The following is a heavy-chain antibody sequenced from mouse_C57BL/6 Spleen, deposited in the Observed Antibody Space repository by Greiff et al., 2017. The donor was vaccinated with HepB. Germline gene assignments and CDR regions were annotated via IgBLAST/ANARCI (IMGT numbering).Heavy chain of an antibody. V-gene: IGHV1-72*01. J-gene: IGHJ1*03. CDR1: GYTFTSYW. CDR2: IDPNSGGT. CDR3: AKEGPYYSNFYWYFDV. Sequence: QVQLQQSGAELVKPGASVKLSCKASGYTFTSYWMHWVKQRPGRGLEWIGRIDPNSGGTKYNEKFKSKATLTVDKPSSTAYMQLSSLTSEASGFYSCAKEGPYYSNFYWYFDVWGTRTTVTVSS. D-gene: IGHD2-5*01.